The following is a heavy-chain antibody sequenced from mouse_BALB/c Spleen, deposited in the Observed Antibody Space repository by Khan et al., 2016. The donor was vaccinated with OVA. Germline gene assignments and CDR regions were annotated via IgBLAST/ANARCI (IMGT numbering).Heavy chain of an antibody. D-gene: IGHD1-1*01. CDR2: ISGDSNTI. J-gene: IGHJ2*01. CDR1: GFTFSNFG. V-gene: IGHV5-17*02. Sequence: EVELVESGGGLVQPGGSRKLSCAASGFTFSNFGMHWIRQAPEKGLEWVAYISGDSNTIYYADTVKGRFPISRDNPRNTLFLQMTSLRSEDTAMYYCARSYFYGYYFDQWGQGTTLTVS. CDR3: ARSYFYGYYFDQ.